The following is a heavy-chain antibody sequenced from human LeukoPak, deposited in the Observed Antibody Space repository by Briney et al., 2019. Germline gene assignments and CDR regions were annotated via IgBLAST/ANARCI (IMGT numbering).Heavy chain of an antibody. J-gene: IGHJ4*02. CDR3: ASVARNDYGDYGNDY. CDR1: GYTFTSYG. Sequence: ASVKVSCKASGYTFTSYGISWVRQAPGQGLEWMGWISAYNGNTNYAQKLQGRVTMTTDTSTSTAYMELRSLRSDDTAVYYCASVARNDYGDYGNDYWGQGTLVTVSS. V-gene: IGHV1-18*01. CDR2: ISAYNGNT. D-gene: IGHD4-17*01.